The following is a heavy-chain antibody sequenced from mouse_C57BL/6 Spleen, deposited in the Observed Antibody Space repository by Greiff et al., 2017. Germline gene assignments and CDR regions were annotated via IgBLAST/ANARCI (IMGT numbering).Heavy chain of an antibody. V-gene: IGHV2-3*01. D-gene: IGHD2-5*01. CDR2: IWGDGST. J-gene: IGHJ2*01. Sequence: VQLVESGPGLVAPSQSLSITCTASGFSLTSYGVSWVRQPPGKGLEWLGVIWGDGSTNYHSAPISRLSTSKDNSNSQVVLKLNSLQTDDTATDDWDKPASNYDYFDYWGQGTTLTVAS. CDR3: DKPASNYDYFDY. CDR1: GFSLTSYG.